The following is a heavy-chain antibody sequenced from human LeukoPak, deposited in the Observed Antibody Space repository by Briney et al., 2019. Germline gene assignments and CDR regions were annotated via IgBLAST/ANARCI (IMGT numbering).Heavy chain of an antibody. J-gene: IGHJ3*02. CDR2: INHSGST. D-gene: IGHD1-26*01. CDR1: GGSFSGYY. CDR3: ARDLGARAFDI. Sequence: SETLSLTSAVYGGSFSGYYWSWIRQPPGKGLEWIGEINHSGSTNYNPSLKSRVTMSVDTSKNQFSLKLSSVTAADTAVYYCARDLGARAFDIWGQGTMVTVSS. V-gene: IGHV4-34*01.